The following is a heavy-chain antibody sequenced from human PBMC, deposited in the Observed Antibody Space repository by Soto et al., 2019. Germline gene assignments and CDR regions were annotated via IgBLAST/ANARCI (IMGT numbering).Heavy chain of an antibody. Sequence: ASVKVSCKASGYTFSRYAIHWVRQAPGERLEWMGWINAGKGDRKYSQKFQGRVTITWDTSATTVYMELRSLRSEDTAVYYCARVRTGLGWDYWGQ. CDR2: INAGKGDR. CDR1: GYTFSRYA. V-gene: IGHV1-3*01. CDR3: ARVRTGLGWDY. J-gene: IGHJ4*01. D-gene: IGHD6-19*01.